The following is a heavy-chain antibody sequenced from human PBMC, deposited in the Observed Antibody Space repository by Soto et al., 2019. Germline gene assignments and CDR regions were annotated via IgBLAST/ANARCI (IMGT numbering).Heavy chain of an antibody. J-gene: IGHJ4*02. CDR2: IWYDGSNK. Sequence: QVQLVESGGGVVQPGRSLRLSCAASGFTFSSYGMHWVRQAPGKGLEWVAVIWYDGSNKYYADSVKGRCTISRENSKSTLYLQMNSLRAEDTAVYYCARDIHVWWYCSGGSCYSRTSGFDYWGQGTLVTVTS. D-gene: IGHD2-15*01. CDR1: GFTFSSYG. V-gene: IGHV3-33*01. CDR3: ARDIHVWWYCSGGSCYSRTSGFDY.